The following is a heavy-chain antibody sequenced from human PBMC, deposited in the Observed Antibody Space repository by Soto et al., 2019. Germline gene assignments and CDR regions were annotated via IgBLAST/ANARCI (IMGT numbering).Heavy chain of an antibody. CDR1: GFTFSSYA. D-gene: IGHD3-22*01. CDR3: ARDLPSYYDTSGPPDS. CDR2: ISSSGGST. V-gene: IGHV3-23*01. J-gene: IGHJ4*02. Sequence: PGGSLRLSCAASGFTFSSYAMSWVRQAPGKGMEWVAAISSSGGSTYYADSVKGRFTISRDNAKNSLYLQMNSLRAEDTAVYYCARDLPSYYDTSGPPDSWGQGTLVTVSS.